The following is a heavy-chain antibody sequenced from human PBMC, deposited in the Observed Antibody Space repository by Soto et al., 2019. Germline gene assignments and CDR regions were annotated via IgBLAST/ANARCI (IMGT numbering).Heavy chain of an antibody. CDR3: ARHTQQKTGTYPFDY. CDR2: IFYSGFT. CDR1: GGSISSRPYY. J-gene: IGHJ4*02. V-gene: IGHV4-39*01. Sequence: PSETLSLTCTVSGGSISSRPYYWGWIRQPPGKGLEWIGSIFYSGFTYYNPSLKSRVTISVDTSKNQFSLKLSSVTAADTAVYYCARHTQQKTGTYPFDYWGQGTLVTVYS. D-gene: IGHD1-7*01.